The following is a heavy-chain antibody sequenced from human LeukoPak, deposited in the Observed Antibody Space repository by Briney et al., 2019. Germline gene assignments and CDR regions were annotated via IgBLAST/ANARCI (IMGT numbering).Heavy chain of an antibody. J-gene: IGHJ4*02. CDR2: ITPIFGTA. D-gene: IGHD3-22*01. CDR3: ARDYYYDSSGLYYFDY. Sequence: SVTVSCKASGGTFSSYAISWVRQAPGQGLEWMGGITPIFGTANYAQKFQGRVTITADESTSTAYMELSSLRSEDTAVYYCARDYYYDSSGLYYFDYWGQGTLVTVSS. V-gene: IGHV1-69*01. CDR1: GGTFSSYA.